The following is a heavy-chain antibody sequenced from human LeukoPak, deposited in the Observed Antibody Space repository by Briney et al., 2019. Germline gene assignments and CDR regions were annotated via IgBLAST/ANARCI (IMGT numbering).Heavy chain of an antibody. CDR3: ARDNGNWFDP. Sequence: GASVKVSCKASGGTFSSFGISWVRQAPGQGLEWMGWISAYNGNTNYAQKLQGRVTMTTDTSTSTAYMELRSLRSDDTAVYYCARDNGNWFDPWGQGTLVTVSS. J-gene: IGHJ5*02. D-gene: IGHD3-16*02. V-gene: IGHV1-18*01. CDR2: ISAYNGNT. CDR1: GGTFSSFG.